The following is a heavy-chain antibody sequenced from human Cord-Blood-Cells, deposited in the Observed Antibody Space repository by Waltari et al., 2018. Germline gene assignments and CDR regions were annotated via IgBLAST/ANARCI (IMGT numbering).Heavy chain of an antibody. CDR2: INPNSGGT. D-gene: IGHD6-13*01. Sequence: QVQLVQSGAEVKKPGASVKVSCKASGYTFTGYYMHWVRQAPGQGLEWMGWINPNSGGTNYAQKFQVWVTMTRDTSISTAYIELSRLRSDDTAVYYCARDHSSSWYPLPYYYYGMDVWGQGTTVTVSS. J-gene: IGHJ6*02. V-gene: IGHV1-2*04. CDR1: GYTFTGYY. CDR3: ARDHSSSWYPLPYYYYGMDV.